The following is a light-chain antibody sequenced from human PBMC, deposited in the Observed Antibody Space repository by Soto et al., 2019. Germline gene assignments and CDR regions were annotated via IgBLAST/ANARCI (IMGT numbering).Light chain of an antibody. V-gene: IGLV2-14*01. J-gene: IGLJ1*01. CDR2: EVS. CDR3: SSYTSISPLYV. Sequence: QSVLTQPASVSGSPGQSITISCTGTSSDIGTYNFVSWFQQHPGKAPNLMIYEVSNRPSGLSNRFSGSKSGNTASLTISGLQAEDEADYYCSSYTSISPLYVFGTGTKLTVL. CDR1: SSDIGTYNF.